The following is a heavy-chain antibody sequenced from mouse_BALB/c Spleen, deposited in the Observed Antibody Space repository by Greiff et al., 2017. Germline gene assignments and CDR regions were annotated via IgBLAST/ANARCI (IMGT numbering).Heavy chain of an antibody. D-gene: IGHD1-1*01. CDR1: GYTFSSYW. CDR3: TYYYGPYYYAMDY. CDR2: ILPGSGST. Sequence: VQLQQSGAELMKPGASVKISCKATGYTFSSYWIEWVKQRPGHGLEWIGEILPGSGSTNYNEKFKGKATFTADTSSNTAYMQLSSLTSEDSAVYYCTYYYGPYYYAMDYWGQGTSVTVSS. V-gene: IGHV1-9*01. J-gene: IGHJ4*01.